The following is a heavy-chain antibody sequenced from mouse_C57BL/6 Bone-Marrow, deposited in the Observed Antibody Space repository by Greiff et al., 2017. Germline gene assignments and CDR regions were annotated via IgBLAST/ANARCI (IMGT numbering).Heavy chain of an antibody. J-gene: IGHJ4*01. V-gene: IGHV1-81*01. Sequence: QVQLQQSGAELARPGASVKLSCKASGYTFTSYGISWVKQRTGQGLEWIGEIYPRSGNTYYHEKFKGKATLTADKSSSTAYMGLRSLTSEDSAVYFCARGWLPLYYAMDYWGQGTSVTVSS. CDR2: IYPRSGNT. CDR1: GYTFTSYG. CDR3: ARGWLPLYYAMDY. D-gene: IGHD2-3*01.